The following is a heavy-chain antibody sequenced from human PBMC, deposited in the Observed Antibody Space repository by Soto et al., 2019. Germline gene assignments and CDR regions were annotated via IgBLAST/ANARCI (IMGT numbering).Heavy chain of an antibody. J-gene: IGHJ6*02. CDR3: ARRGYGPGFPYYYGMDV. CDR1: GGSMSSYY. V-gene: IGHV4-59*01. D-gene: IGHD3-10*01. CDR2: IYYSGSS. Sequence: QVQLQESGPGLVKPSETLSLTCTVSGGSMSSYYWSWIRQPPGKGLEWIGYIYYSGSSNNNPSLKSRVTMSVDTPKIQFSLNLSSVTAADTAVYYCARRGYGPGFPYYYGMDVWGQGTTVTVSS.